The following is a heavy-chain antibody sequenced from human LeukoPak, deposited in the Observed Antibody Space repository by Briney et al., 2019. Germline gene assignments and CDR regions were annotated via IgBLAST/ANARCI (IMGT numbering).Heavy chain of an antibody. CDR2: IYYSGST. CDR3: ARGGSTGTVDY. D-gene: IGHD1/OR15-1a*01. V-gene: IGHV4-39*01. J-gene: IGHJ4*02. CDR1: GGSISSSSYY. Sequence: NPSETLSLTCTVSGGSISSSSYYWGWIRQPPGKGLEWIGSIYYSGSTYYHPSLKSRVTISVDTSKNQFSLKLSSVTAADTAVYYCARGGSTGTVDYWGQGTLVTASS.